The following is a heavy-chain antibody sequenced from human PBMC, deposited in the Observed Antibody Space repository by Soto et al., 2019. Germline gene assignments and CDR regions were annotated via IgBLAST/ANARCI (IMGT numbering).Heavy chain of an antibody. Sequence: ASVKVSCKASGYTFTGYYMHWVRQAPGQGLEWMGWINPNSGGTNYAQKFQGWVTMTRDTSISTAYMELSRLRSDDTAVYYCARALTVTTYYYYYGMDVWGQGTTVTVSS. J-gene: IGHJ6*02. CDR2: INPNSGGT. CDR1: GYTFTGYY. D-gene: IGHD4-4*01. V-gene: IGHV1-2*04. CDR3: ARALTVTTYYYYYGMDV.